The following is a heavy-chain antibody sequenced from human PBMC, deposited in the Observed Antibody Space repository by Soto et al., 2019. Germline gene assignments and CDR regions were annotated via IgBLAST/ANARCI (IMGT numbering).Heavy chain of an antibody. Sequence: QVQLVQSGAEVKRPGASVKVSCKASGYTFSNYFINWVRQAPGQGLEWVGVINPKGGATTYAQKFQGRVNMTSDTSTNTIYMTLRSLTSEDTAFYYCARDEGFCSGGSCTGWSDPWGQGTLVTVSS. D-gene: IGHD2-15*01. CDR2: INPKGGAT. CDR1: GYTFSNYF. CDR3: ARDEGFCSGGSCTGWSDP. V-gene: IGHV1-46*01. J-gene: IGHJ5*02.